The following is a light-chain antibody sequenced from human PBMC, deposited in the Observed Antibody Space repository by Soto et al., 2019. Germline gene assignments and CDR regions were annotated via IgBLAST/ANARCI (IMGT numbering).Light chain of an antibody. CDR1: SSDVDDYRY. CDR3: CSYVTTPEI. J-gene: IGLJ1*01. V-gene: IGLV2-11*01. CDR2: DGT. Sequence: QSALAQPASVSGSPEQSITISCTGTSSDVDDYRYVSWYQQYPGKAPKLVIYDGTKRPSGVPDRFSGSNSGNTASLTISGLQAEDEDDYYCCSYVTTPEIFGTGTKVTVL.